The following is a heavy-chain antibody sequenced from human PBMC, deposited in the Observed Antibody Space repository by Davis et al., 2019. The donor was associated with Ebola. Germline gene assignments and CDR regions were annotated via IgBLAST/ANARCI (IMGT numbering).Heavy chain of an antibody. CDR1: GGSISSYY. CDR2: VYNSGST. V-gene: IGHV4-59*01. J-gene: IGHJ4*02. D-gene: IGHD5-24*01. CDR3: ARTERRLERFDY. Sequence: MPSETLSLTCTVSGGSISSYYWNWIRQPPGKGLEWIGYVYNSGSTNYNPSLKSRVTISLDTSKNRLSLKVSSVTAADTAVYYCARTERRLERFDYWGQGTLVTVSS.